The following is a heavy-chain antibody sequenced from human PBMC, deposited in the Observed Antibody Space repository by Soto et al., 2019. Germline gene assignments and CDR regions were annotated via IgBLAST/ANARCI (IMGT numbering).Heavy chain of an antibody. J-gene: IGHJ5*02. CDR3: ASAWGSWYEFVWFDP. Sequence: SETLSLTCTVSGGSISSSSYYWGWIRQPPGKGLEWIGSIYYSGSTYYNPSLKSRVTISVDTSKNQFSLKLSSVTAADTAVYYCASAWGSWYEFVWFDPWGQGTLVTVSS. V-gene: IGHV4-39*01. D-gene: IGHD6-13*01. CDR1: GGSISSSSYY. CDR2: IYYSGST.